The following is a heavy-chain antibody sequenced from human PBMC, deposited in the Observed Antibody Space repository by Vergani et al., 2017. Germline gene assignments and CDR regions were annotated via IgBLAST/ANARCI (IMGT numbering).Heavy chain of an antibody. CDR2: IFSNDEK. CDR3: ARIWRPRGGDCQTIDY. J-gene: IGHJ4*02. D-gene: IGHD2-21*02. CDR1: GFSLSNARMG. V-gene: IGHV2-26*01. Sequence: QVTLKESGPVLVKPTETLTLTCTVSGFSLSNARMGVSWIRQPPGKALEWLAHIFSNDEKSYSTSLKSRLTISKDTSKSQVVLTMTNMDPVHTATYYCARIWRPRGGDCQTIDYWGQGTLVTVSS.